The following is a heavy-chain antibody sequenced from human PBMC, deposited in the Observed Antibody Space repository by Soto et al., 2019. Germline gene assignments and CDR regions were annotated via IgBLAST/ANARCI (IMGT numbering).Heavy chain of an antibody. CDR2: IWYDGSNK. CDR3: ARDQLGYSSSWYAMYYYGMDV. J-gene: IGHJ6*02. D-gene: IGHD6-13*01. V-gene: IGHV3-33*01. Sequence: QVQLVESGGGVVQPGRSLRLSCAASGFTFSSYGMHWVRQAPGKGLEWVAVIWYDGSNKYYADSVKGRFTISRDNSKNTLYLQMNSLRAEDTAVYYCARDQLGYSSSWYAMYYYGMDVWGQGTTVTVSS. CDR1: GFTFSSYG.